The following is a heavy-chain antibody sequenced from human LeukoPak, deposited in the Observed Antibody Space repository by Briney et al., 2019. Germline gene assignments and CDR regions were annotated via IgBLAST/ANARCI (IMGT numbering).Heavy chain of an antibody. CDR2: INPNSGGT. Sequence: GASVKVSCKASGYTFTGYYMHWVRQAPGQGLEWMGRINPNSGGTNYAQKFQGRVTMTRDTSISTAYMELSRLRSDDTAVYYCARDHITLGDWFRPWGQGTLVTVSS. J-gene: IGHJ5*02. CDR1: GYTFTGYY. CDR3: ARDHITLGDWFRP. V-gene: IGHV1-2*06. D-gene: IGHD7-27*01.